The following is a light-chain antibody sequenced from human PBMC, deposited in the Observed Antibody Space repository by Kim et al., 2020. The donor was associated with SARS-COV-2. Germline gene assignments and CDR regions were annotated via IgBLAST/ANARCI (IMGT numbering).Light chain of an antibody. Sequence: DIQMTQSPSTLSASVGDRVTITCRASQSISSWLAWYQQKPGKAPKLLIYKASSLESVVPSRFSGSGSGTEFTLTISSLQPDDFATYYCQQYNSYLRSFGQGTKVDIK. V-gene: IGKV1-5*03. CDR2: KAS. J-gene: IGKJ1*01. CDR3: QQYNSYLRS. CDR1: QSISSW.